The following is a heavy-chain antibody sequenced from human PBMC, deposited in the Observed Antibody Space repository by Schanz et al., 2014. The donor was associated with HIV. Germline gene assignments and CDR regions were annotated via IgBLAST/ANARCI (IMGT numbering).Heavy chain of an antibody. CDR1: GYTFTSYD. J-gene: IGHJ6*02. D-gene: IGHD3-3*02. V-gene: IGHV1-8*01. CDR2: MNPNSGNT. CDR3: ARAAFSSEYYYGMDV. Sequence: QVQLVQSGAEVKNPGASVKVSCKASGYTFTSYDINWVQQATGQGLEWMGWMNPNSGNTGFAQKFQGRVTMTRNTSINTAYMEVSGLKSEDTAVYFCARAAFSSEYYYGMDVWGQGTTVTVSS.